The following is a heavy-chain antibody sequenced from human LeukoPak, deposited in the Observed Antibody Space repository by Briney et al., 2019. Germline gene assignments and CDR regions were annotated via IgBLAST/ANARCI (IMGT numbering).Heavy chain of an antibody. D-gene: IGHD3-22*01. Sequence: SVKVSCKASGGTFSSYAISWVRQAPGQGLEWMGGIILIFGTANYAQKFQGRVTITADESTSTAYMELSSLRSEDTAVYYCARAPYYYDSSGYYSDAFDIWGQGTMVTVSS. CDR3: ARAPYYYDSSGYYSDAFDI. CDR1: GGTFSSYA. V-gene: IGHV1-69*13. CDR2: IILIFGTA. J-gene: IGHJ3*02.